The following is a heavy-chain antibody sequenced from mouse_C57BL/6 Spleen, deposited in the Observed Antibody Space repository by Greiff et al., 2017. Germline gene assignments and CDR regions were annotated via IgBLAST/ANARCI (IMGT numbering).Heavy chain of an antibody. CDR3: TREDITTVFDY. V-gene: IGHV5-9-1*02. CDR2: ISSGGDYI. Sequence: EVMLVESGEGLVKPGGSLKLSCAASGFTFSSYAMSWVRQTPEKRLEWVAYISSGGDYIYYADTVKGRFTISRDNARNTLYLQMSSLKSEDTAMYYCTREDITTVFDYWGKGTTLTVSS. D-gene: IGHD1-1*01. CDR1: GFTFSSYA. J-gene: IGHJ2*01.